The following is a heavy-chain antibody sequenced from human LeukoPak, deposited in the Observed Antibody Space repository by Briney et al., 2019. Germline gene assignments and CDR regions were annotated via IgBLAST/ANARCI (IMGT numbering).Heavy chain of an antibody. CDR3: ARLPLRSIAVGYYGMDV. Sequence: GASVKVSCKASGYTFTGYYMHWVRQAPGQGLEWMGGIIPIFGTANYAQKFQGRVTITADESTSTAYMELSSLRSEDTAVYYCARLPLRSIAVGYYGMDVWGQGTTVTVSS. D-gene: IGHD6-6*01. J-gene: IGHJ6*02. CDR2: IIPIFGTA. CDR1: GYTFTGYY. V-gene: IGHV1-69*13.